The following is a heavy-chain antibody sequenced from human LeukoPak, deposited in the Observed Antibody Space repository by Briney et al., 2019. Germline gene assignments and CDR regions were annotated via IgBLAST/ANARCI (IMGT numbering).Heavy chain of an antibody. Sequence: SETLSLTCTVSGGSISSYYWSWIRQPPGKGLEWIGYIYYSGSTNYNPSLKSRVTISVDTSENQFSLKLSSVTAADTAVYYCARSITIFGVVTYFDYWGQGTLVTVSS. CDR2: IYYSGST. D-gene: IGHD3-3*01. J-gene: IGHJ4*02. CDR3: ARSITIFGVVTYFDY. V-gene: IGHV4-59*01. CDR1: GGSISSYY.